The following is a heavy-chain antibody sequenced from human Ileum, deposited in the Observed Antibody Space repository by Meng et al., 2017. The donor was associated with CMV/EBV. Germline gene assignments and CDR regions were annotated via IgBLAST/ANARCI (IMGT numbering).Heavy chain of an antibody. V-gene: IGHV4-39*07. CDR2: IYYSGST. CDR1: GGSISSSSYY. D-gene: IGHD6-13*01. J-gene: IGHJ6*02. CDR3: ARDIPSSSSYGMDV. Sequence: SETLSLTCTVSGGSISSSSYYWGWIRQPPGKGLEWIGSIYYSGSTYYNPSLKSRVTISVDTSKNQFSLKLSSVTAADTAVYYCARDIPSSSSYGMDVWGQGTTVTVSS.